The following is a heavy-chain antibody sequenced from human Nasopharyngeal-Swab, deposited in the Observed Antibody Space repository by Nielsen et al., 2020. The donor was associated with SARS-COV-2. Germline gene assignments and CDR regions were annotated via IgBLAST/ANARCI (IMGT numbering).Heavy chain of an antibody. CDR1: GGSISSSSYY. V-gene: IGHV4-39*02. CDR3: ATDCRDFFDY. Sequence: SETLSLTCTVSGGSISSSSYYWGWIRQPPGKGLEWIGSIYYSGSTYYNPSLKSRVTISVDTSKNQFSLKLSSVTAADTAVYYCATDCRDFFDYWGQGTLVTVSS. CDR2: IYYSGST. D-gene: IGHD5-24*01. J-gene: IGHJ4*02.